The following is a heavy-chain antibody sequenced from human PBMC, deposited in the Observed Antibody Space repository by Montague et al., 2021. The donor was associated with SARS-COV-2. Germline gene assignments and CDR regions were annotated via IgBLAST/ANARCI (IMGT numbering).Heavy chain of an antibody. Sequence: SETLSLTCTVSGDSIRSYYWSWIRQPPGKGLEWIGNIYYSGITXXXPSXXXRVTTSIDTSKNQFSLRLSSVAAADTAVYYCARVRLTGTTAPYFDYWGQGTLVTASS. J-gene: IGHJ4*02. CDR1: GDSIRSYY. D-gene: IGHD1-1*01. V-gene: IGHV4-59*01. CDR2: IYYSGIT. CDR3: ARVRLTGTTAPYFDY.